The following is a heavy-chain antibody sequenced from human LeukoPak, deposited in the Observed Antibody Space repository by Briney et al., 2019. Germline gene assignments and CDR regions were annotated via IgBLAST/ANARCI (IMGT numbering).Heavy chain of an antibody. J-gene: IGHJ6*02. Sequence: GASVKVSCKVSGYTLTELSMHWVRQAPGKGLEWMGGFDPEDGETIYAQKFQGGVTMTEDTSTDTAYMELSSLRSEDTAVYYCATHSSSPTDLRYYGMDVWGQGTTVTVSS. CDR3: ATHSSSPTDLRYYGMDV. CDR2: FDPEDGET. CDR1: GYTLTELS. V-gene: IGHV1-24*01. D-gene: IGHD6-6*01.